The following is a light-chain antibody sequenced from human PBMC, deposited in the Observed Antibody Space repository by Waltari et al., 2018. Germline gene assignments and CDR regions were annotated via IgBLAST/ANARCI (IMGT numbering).Light chain of an antibody. Sequence: EIVMTQSPATLSVSPGERANLPCRASQSVSSSVAWYQQKPGQAPRLLIFGASTRATGIPARFSGSGSGTEFTLTISSLQSEDFAVYYCQQYNNWPWTFGQGTKVEIK. V-gene: IGKV3-15*01. CDR3: QQYNNWPWT. J-gene: IGKJ1*01. CDR1: QSVSSS. CDR2: GAS.